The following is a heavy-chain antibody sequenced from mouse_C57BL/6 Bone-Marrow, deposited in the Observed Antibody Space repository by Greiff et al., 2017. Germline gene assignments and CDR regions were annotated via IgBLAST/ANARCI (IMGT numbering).Heavy chain of an antibody. V-gene: IGHV1-19*01. Sequence: EVKLQQSGPVLVKPGASVKMSCKASGYTFTDYYMNWVKQSHGKSLEWIGVINPYNGGTSYNQKFKGKATLTVDKSSSTAYMELNSLTSEDSAVCYCAREGSSWFAYWGQGTLVTVSA. CDR1: GYTFTDYY. J-gene: IGHJ3*01. CDR3: AREGSSWFAY. CDR2: INPYNGGT.